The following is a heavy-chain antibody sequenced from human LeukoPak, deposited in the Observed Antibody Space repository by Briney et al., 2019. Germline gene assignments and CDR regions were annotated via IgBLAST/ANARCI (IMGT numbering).Heavy chain of an antibody. CDR2: MNPNSGNT. V-gene: IGHV1-8*01. D-gene: IGHD6-6*01. CDR3: ARGRGIAARHNWFDP. J-gene: IGHJ5*02. CDR1: GYTFTSYD. Sequence: ASVKVSCKASGYTFTSYDINWVRQATGQGLEWMGWMNPNSGNTGYAQKFQGRVTMTRNTSISTAHMELSSLRSEDTAVYYCARGRGIAARHNWFDPWGQGTLVTVSS.